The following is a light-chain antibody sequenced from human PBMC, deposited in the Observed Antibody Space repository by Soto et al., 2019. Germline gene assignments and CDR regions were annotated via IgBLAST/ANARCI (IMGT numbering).Light chain of an antibody. Sequence: EVVLTQSPANLSLSPGERATLSCRASQSVSSYLAWYQQKPGQAPRLLIYDASNRATGIPARFSGSGSGTDFTLTISSLEPEDFAVYYCQQRSNWLTFGGGTKVDIK. CDR3: QQRSNWLT. J-gene: IGKJ4*01. CDR1: QSVSSY. V-gene: IGKV3-11*01. CDR2: DAS.